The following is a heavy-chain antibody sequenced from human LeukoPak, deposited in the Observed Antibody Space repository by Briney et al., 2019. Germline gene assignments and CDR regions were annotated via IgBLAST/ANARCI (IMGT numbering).Heavy chain of an antibody. D-gene: IGHD6-6*01. V-gene: IGHV1-18*01. CDR1: GGTFSSYA. CDR3: ARAQIAARGDY. CDR2: ISAYNGNT. J-gene: IGHJ4*02. Sequence: GASVKVSCKASGGTFSSYAISWVRQAPGQGLEWMGWISAYNGNTNYAQKLQGRVTMTSDTSTSTAYMELRSLRSDDTAVYYCARAQIAARGDYWGQGTLVTVSS.